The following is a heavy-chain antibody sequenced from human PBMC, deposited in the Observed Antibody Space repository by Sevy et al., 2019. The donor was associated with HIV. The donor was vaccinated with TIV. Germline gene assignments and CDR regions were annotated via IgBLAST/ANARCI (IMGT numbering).Heavy chain of an antibody. D-gene: IGHD5-18*01. Sequence: GGSLRLSCAASGFTFSSYGMHWVRHAPGKGLEWVAVIWYDGSNKYYADSVKGRFTISRDNSKNTLYLQMNSLRAEGTAVYYCARDVASGYSYGFVDYWGQGTLVTVSS. CDR3: ARDVASGYSYGFVDY. CDR2: IWYDGSNK. V-gene: IGHV3-33*01. J-gene: IGHJ4*02. CDR1: GFTFSSYG.